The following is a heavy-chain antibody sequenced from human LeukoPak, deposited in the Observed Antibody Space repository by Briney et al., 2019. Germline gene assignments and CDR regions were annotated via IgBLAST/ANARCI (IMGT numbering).Heavy chain of an antibody. V-gene: IGHV1-69*05. CDR3: ARATQDNYYYYYMDV. J-gene: IGHJ6*03. CDR2: IIPIFGTA. CDR1: GGTFSSYA. Sequence: ASVKVSCKASGGTFSSYAISWVRQAPGQGLEWMGGIIPIFGTANYAQKFQGRVTITTDESTSTAYMELSRLRSDDTAVYYCARATQDNYYYYYMDVWGKGTTVTVSS.